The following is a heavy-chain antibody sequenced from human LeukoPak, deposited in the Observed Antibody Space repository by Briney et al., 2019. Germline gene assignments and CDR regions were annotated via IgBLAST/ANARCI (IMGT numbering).Heavy chain of an antibody. Sequence: GGSLRLSCSASGFTFSSYAMHWVRQAPGKGLEYVSAISSNGGSTYYADSVKGRFTISRDNSKNTLYLQMSSLRAEDTAVYYCVKDVDIVATYADYWGQGTLVTVSS. CDR1: GFTFSSYA. V-gene: IGHV3-64D*06. D-gene: IGHD5-12*01. J-gene: IGHJ4*02. CDR3: VKDVDIVATYADY. CDR2: ISSNGGST.